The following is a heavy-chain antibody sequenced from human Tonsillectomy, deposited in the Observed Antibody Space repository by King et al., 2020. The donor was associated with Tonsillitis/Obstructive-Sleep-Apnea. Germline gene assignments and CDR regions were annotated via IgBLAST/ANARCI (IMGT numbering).Heavy chain of an antibody. CDR3: AIHGLFVGPDYFDY. Sequence: VQLQQWGAGLLKPSETLSLTCAVYGGSFSDYYWSWIRQPPGKGLEWIGEINHSGSTNYNPSLKSRVTISVDTSKNQFSLKLSSVTAADTALYYCAIHGLFVGPDYFDYWGQGTLVTVSS. J-gene: IGHJ4*02. V-gene: IGHV4-34*01. CDR1: GGSFSDYY. D-gene: IGHD3-22*01. CDR2: INHSGST.